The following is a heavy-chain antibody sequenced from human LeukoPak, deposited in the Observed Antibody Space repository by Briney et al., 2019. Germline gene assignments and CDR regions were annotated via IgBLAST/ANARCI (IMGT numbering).Heavy chain of an antibody. CDR1: GDSVSSNSAA. Sequence: SQTLSLTCAISGDSVSSNSAAWNWIRQSPSRGLEWLGRTYYSSKWYNDYAVSVKSRITITPDTSKNQFSLQLNSVTPEDTAVYYCALGYCSSTSCYWFDPWGQGTLVTVSS. D-gene: IGHD2-2*01. CDR3: ALGYCSSTSCYWFDP. CDR2: TYYSSKWYN. J-gene: IGHJ5*02. V-gene: IGHV6-1*01.